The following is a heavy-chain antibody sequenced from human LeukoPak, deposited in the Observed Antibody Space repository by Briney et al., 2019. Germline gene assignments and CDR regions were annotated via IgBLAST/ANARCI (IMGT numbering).Heavy chain of an antibody. V-gene: IGHV1-2*02. D-gene: IGHD3-22*01. CDR3: ARDQNGYYDSSGHDAFDI. Sequence: ASVKVSCKASGYTFTGYYMHWVRQAPGQGLEWMGWINPNSGGTNYAQKVQGRVTMTRDTSISTAYMELSRLRSDDTAVYYCARDQNGYYDSSGHDAFDIWGQGTMVTVSS. J-gene: IGHJ3*02. CDR1: GYTFTGYY. CDR2: INPNSGGT.